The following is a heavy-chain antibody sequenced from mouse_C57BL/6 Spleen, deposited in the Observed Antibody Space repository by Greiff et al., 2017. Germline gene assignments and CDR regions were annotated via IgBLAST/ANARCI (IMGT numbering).Heavy chain of an antibody. D-gene: IGHD2-5*01. Sequence: VQLVASGAELVKPGASVKLSCKASGYTFTEYTIHWVKQRSGQGLEWIGWFYPGSGSIKYNEKFKDKATLTADKSSSTVYMELSRLTSEDSAVYFCARHERAYYSNYVWFAYWGQGTLVTVSA. V-gene: IGHV1-62-2*01. J-gene: IGHJ3*01. CDR3: ARHERAYYSNYVWFAY. CDR1: GYTFTEYT. CDR2: FYPGSGSI.